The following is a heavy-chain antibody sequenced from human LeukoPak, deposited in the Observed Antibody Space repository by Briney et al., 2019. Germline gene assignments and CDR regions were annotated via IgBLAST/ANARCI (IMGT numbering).Heavy chain of an antibody. J-gene: IGHJ1*01. CDR3: ARHPSIAAAGGYFQH. CDR1: GGSISSSSYY. V-gene: IGHV4-39*01. Sequence: SETLSLTCTLSGGSISSSSYYWGWIRQPPGKGLEWIGSIFYSGSTYYNPSLKSRVIISVDTSKNQFSLKLSSVTAADTAVYYCARHPSIAAAGGYFQHWGQGTLVTVSS. CDR2: IFYSGST. D-gene: IGHD6-13*01.